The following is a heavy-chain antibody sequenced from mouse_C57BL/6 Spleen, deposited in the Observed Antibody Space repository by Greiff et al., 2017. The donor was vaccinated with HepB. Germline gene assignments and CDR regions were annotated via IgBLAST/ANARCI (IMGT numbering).Heavy chain of an antibody. V-gene: IGHV1-64*01. J-gene: IGHJ3*01. CDR3: ARERYIPFAY. CDR2: IHPNSGST. Sequence: SGAELVKPGASVKLSCKASGYTFTSYWMHWVKQRPGQGLEWIGMIHPNSGSTNYNEKFKSKATLTVDKSSSTAYMQLSSLTSEDSAVYYCARERYIPFAYWGQGTLVTVSA. D-gene: IGHD1-3*01. CDR1: GYTFTSYW.